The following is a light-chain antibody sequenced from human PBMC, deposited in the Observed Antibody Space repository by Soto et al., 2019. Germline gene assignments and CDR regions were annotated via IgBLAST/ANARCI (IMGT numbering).Light chain of an antibody. CDR3: ASWDDRLSGPI. V-gene: IGLV1-44*01. J-gene: IGLJ2*01. CDR2: NID. CDR1: SSNIGSNS. Sequence: QSVMTQPRSASGTPGQRVTISCSGSSSNIGSNSVNWYQQLPGTAPKLLIYNIDQRPSGVPDRFLASKSGSSASLAISGLQSEDEADYYCASWDDRLSGPIFGGGTKLTVL.